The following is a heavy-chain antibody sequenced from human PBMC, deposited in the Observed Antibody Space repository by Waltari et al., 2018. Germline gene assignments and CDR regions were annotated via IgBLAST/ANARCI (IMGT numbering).Heavy chain of an antibody. D-gene: IGHD2-15*01. V-gene: IGHV3-30*02. CDR1: GFTFSSYG. Sequence: QVQLVESGGGVVQPGGSLRLSCAASGFTFSSYGMHWVRQAPGKGLEWVAFIRYDGSNKYYADSVKGRVTISRDNSKNTLYLQMNSLRAEDTAVYYCAKDAPKGYCSGGSCYGLAFDIWGQGTMVTVSS. J-gene: IGHJ3*02. CDR2: IRYDGSNK. CDR3: AKDAPKGYCSGGSCYGLAFDI.